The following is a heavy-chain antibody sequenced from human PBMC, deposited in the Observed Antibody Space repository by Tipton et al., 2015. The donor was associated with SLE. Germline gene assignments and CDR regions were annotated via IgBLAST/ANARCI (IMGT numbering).Heavy chain of an antibody. CDR1: GGSISGYY. Sequence: TLSLTCTVSGGSISGYYWSWIRQPAGKGLEWIGRVYSSGSTIYNPSIKSRITLSLDTSKNQFSLRVNSVTAADTAVYYCARTTTMTRGRFDPWGQGTLVTVSS. J-gene: IGHJ5*02. D-gene: IGHD4-17*01. V-gene: IGHV4-4*07. CDR3: ARTTTMTRGRFDP. CDR2: VYSSGST.